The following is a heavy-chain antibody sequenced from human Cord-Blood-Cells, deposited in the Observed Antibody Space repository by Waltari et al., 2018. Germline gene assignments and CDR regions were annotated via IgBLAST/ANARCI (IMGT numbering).Heavy chain of an antibody. V-gene: IGHV4-34*01. CDR1: VGSFSGYY. D-gene: IGHD6-13*01. Sequence: QVQLQQWGAGLLKPSETLSLTCAVYVGSFSGYYWSGIRQPPGKGLEWIGEINHSGSTNYNPSLKSRVTISVDTSKNQFSLKLSSVTAADTAVYYCARGLRQQRGIGVYWGQGTLVTVSS. J-gene: IGHJ4*02. CDR3: ARGLRQQRGIGVY. CDR2: INHSGST.